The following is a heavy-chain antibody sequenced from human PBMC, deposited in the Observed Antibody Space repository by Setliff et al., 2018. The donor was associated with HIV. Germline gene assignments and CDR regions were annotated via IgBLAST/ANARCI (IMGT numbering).Heavy chain of an antibody. D-gene: IGHD6-19*01. J-gene: IGHJ4*02. CDR2: IIPIFGTA. Sequence: SVKVSCKASGGAFCGYALSWVRQAPGQGLEWMGGIIPIFGTANYAQKFQGRVTITTDESTSTAYMELSSLRAEDTALYYCARTLYSSFSSFDYWGQGTLVTVSS. V-gene: IGHV1-69*05. CDR3: ARTLYSSFSSFDY. CDR1: GGAFCGYA.